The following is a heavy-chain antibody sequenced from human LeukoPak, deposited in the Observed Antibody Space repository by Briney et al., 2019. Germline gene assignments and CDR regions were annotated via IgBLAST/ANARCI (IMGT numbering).Heavy chain of an antibody. J-gene: IGHJ4*02. CDR1: GFTFADYG. CDR2: ITGDGGST. CDR3: EGYCSSTNCYASY. Sequence: GGSLRLSCAVSGFTFADYGMHWVRQAPGKGLEWVSLITGDGGSTYYADSVKGRFTISRDNSKNTLYLQMNSLRPEDTAVYYCEGYCSSTNCYASYWGQGTLVTVSS. V-gene: IGHV3-43*02. D-gene: IGHD2-2*01.